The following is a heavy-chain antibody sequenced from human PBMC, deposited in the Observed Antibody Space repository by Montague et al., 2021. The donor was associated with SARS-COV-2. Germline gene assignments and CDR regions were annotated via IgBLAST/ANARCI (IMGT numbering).Heavy chain of an antibody. CDR3: AHSSGVGWLPHSWFDS. J-gene: IGHJ5*01. CDR2: IYWXDDK. D-gene: IGHD3-9*01. CDR1: GFSLSTIGVG. Sequence: PALVKPTQTLTLTCTFSGFSLSTIGVGVGWIRQPPGKALEWLALIYWXDDKRYSPFLRSRLTITKDTSKNQVVLTMTNMDPVDTATYFCAHSSGVGWLPHSWFDSWGQGTLVTVSS. V-gene: IGHV2-5*02.